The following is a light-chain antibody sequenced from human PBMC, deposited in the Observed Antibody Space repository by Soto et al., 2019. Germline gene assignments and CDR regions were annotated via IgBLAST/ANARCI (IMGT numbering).Light chain of an antibody. CDR2: DGS. V-gene: IGKV3-11*01. J-gene: IGKJ1*01. CDR3: QQYGSSPQT. Sequence: EIVLTQSPATLSLSPGERATLSCRASQRISSDLAWYQQKPGQAPRLLIFDGSNRATGIPARFSGSGSGTDFTLTISSLEPEDFAVYYCQQYGSSPQTFGQGTKVEIK. CDR1: QRISSD.